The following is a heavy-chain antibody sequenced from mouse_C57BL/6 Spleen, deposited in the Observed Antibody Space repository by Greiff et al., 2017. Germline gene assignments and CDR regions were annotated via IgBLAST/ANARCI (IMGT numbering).Heavy chain of an antibody. Sequence: VQLQQSGPGLVQPSQSLSITCTVSGFSLTSYGVHWVRQSPGKGLEWLGVIWRGGSTDYNAAFMSRLSITTDNSKSQVFFKMNSLQADDTAIYYCAARGDYGSSSWFAYWGQGTLVTFSA. J-gene: IGHJ3*01. CDR3: AARGDYGSSSWFAY. D-gene: IGHD1-1*01. CDR2: IWRGGST. CDR1: GFSLTSYG. V-gene: IGHV2-5*01.